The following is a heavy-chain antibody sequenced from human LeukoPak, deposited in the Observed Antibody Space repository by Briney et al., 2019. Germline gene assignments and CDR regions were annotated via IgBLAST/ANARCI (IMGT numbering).Heavy chain of an antibody. D-gene: IGHD1-26*01. CDR1: GGSISSGGYY. V-gene: IGHV4-61*02. CDR3: ATDGNFDL. CDR2: IYTSGST. J-gene: IGHJ2*01. Sequence: SETLSLTCTVSGGSISSGGYYWSWIRQPAGKGLEWIGRIYTSGSTNYNPSLKSRVTISVDTSKNQFSLKLSSVTAADTAVYYCATDGNFDLWGRGTLVTVSS.